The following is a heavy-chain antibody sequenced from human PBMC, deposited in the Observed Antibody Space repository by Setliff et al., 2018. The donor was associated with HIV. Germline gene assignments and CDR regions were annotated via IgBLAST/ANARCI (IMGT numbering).Heavy chain of an antibody. D-gene: IGHD6-13*01. CDR1: GFIFSNAR. J-gene: IGHJ4*02. V-gene: IGHV3-15*01. CDR2: IKKKGDGGTT. CDR3: MDFAIAGAWDY. Sequence: GGSLRLSCAASGFIFSNARMNWVRQVPGKGLEWVGHIKKKGDGGTTEYATPVKGRFTISRGDSENMLYLQMNDLKTEDTAVYYCMDFAIAGAWDYWGQGTLVTVS.